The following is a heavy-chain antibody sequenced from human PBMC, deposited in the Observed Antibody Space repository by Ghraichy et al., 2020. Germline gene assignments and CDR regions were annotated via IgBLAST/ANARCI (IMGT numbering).Heavy chain of an antibody. CDR2: INHSGST. D-gene: IGHD5-18*01. V-gene: IGHV4-34*01. CDR3: ARGGYSYGLYYYYYGMDV. Sequence: SETLSLTCAVYGGSFSGYYWSWIRQPPGKGLEWIGEINHSGSTNYNPSLKSRVTISVDTSKNQFSLKLSSVTAADTAVYYCARGGYSYGLYYYYYGMDVWGQGTTVTVSS. J-gene: IGHJ6*02. CDR1: GGSFSGYY.